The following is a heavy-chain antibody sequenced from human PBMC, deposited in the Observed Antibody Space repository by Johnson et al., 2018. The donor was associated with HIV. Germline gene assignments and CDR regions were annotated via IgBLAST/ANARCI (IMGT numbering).Heavy chain of an antibody. Sequence: VQLVESGGGVARPGGSLRLSCEASGFTFDEYDMSWVRQAPGKGLEWVASINWKGATQGSADAAKGRFPIPRDKAKNVLYVKMNSLRAEDTALYYCARDTYYYDTSGYLIRPRAFDVWGKGTMVTVSS. CDR3: ARDTYYYDTSGYLIRPRAFDV. CDR2: INWKGATQ. D-gene: IGHD3-22*01. CDR1: GFTFDEYD. J-gene: IGHJ3*01. V-gene: IGHV3-20*04.